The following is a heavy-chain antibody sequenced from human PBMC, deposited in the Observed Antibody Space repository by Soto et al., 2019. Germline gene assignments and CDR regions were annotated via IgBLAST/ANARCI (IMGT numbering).Heavy chain of an antibody. CDR2: IYYSGST. Sequence: QVQLQESGPGLVKPSQTLSLTCTVSGGSISSGGYYWSWIRQHPGKGLEWIGYIYYSGSTYYNPSLKSRVTISVDTSKNQFSLKLSSVTAADTAVYYCARVPGDDFWTTQGFDPWGQGTLVTVSS. D-gene: IGHD3-3*01. J-gene: IGHJ5*02. CDR3: ARVPGDDFWTTQGFDP. CDR1: GGSISSGGYY. V-gene: IGHV4-31*03.